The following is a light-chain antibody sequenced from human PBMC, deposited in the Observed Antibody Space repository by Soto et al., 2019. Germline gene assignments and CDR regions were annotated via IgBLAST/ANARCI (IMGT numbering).Light chain of an antibody. CDR2: GAF. V-gene: IGKV1-9*01. CDR1: QGIINY. CDR3: QQLFMYPPT. Sequence: IQLTQSPSSLSASVGDRVTITCRASQGIINYLAWYQQKPGKAPKLLLYGAFTLQSGVPSRFGGSGSGTDFTLTVSSLQPEDFATDYCQQLFMYPPTFGPGTKVDIK. J-gene: IGKJ3*01.